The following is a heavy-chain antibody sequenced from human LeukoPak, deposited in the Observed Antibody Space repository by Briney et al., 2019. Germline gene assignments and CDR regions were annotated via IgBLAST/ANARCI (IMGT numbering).Heavy chain of an antibody. CDR1: GFTFRSHA. CDR2: ILTNGDST. Sequence: GGSLRLSCSASGFTFRSHAFNWVRQAPGKGLEYVSAILTNGDSTYYADSVKGRFTVSRDNSKNTLYLQMSSLRPENTAVYYCVRVAAAGTNDYWGQGTLVTVSS. D-gene: IGHD6-13*01. CDR3: VRVAAAGTNDY. V-gene: IGHV3-64D*06. J-gene: IGHJ4*02.